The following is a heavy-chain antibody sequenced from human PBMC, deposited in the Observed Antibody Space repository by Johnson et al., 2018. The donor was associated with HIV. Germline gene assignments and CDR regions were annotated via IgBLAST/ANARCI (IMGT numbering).Heavy chain of an antibody. CDR1: GFTFNDHW. J-gene: IGHJ3*01. CDR3: VRTSCTGARCLGYDPFDV. D-gene: IGHD3-16*01. V-gene: IGHV3-74*01. CDR2: ISGDGSRT. Sequence: VQLVESGGGLVQPGGSLRLSCGASGFTFNDHWMQWVRQATGRGLVWVSRISGDGSRTSYADSVKGRFTIARDNAQNPLFLEMKSLRAEDTAVYYCVRTSCTGARCLGYDPFDVWGQGTMVTVSS.